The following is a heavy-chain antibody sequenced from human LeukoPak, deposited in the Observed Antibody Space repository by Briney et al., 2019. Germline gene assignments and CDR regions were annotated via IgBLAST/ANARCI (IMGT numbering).Heavy chain of an antibody. V-gene: IGHV4-39*01. CDR2: IYYSGST. J-gene: IGHJ3*02. Sequence: SETLSLPCPVSGGSISSSSYYWGWIRQPPGKGLEWIGSIYYSGSTYYNPSLKSRVTISVDTSKNQFSLKLSSVTAADTAVYYCARLGYDHDAFDIWGQGTMVTVSS. D-gene: IGHD1-14*01. CDR1: GGSISSSSYY. CDR3: ARLGYDHDAFDI.